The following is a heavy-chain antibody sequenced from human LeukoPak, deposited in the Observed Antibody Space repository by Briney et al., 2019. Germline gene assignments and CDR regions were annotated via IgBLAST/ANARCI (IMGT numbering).Heavy chain of an antibody. D-gene: IGHD1-26*01. J-gene: IGHJ4*02. CDR1: GFTFSSYW. CDR3: AKEMWELLGSINWYFDY. Sequence: GGSLRLSCAASGFTFSSYWMSWVRQAPGKGLEWVSVIYSGGSTYYADSVKGRFTISRDNSKNTLYLQMNSLRAEDTAVYYCAKEMWELLGSINWYFDYWGQGTLVTVSS. V-gene: IGHV3-23*03. CDR2: IYSGGST.